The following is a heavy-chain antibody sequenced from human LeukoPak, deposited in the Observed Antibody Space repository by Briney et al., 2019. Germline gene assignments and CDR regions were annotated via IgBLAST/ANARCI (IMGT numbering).Heavy chain of an antibody. V-gene: IGHV3-48*01. Sequence: GGSLRLSCAASGFPFSSYSMNWVRQAPGKGLEWVSYISSSSSTIHYADSVKGRFTISRDNAKNSLYLQMNSLRAEDTAVYYCARGGEYCSGGSCYGNNWFDPWGQETLVTVSS. CDR1: GFPFSSYS. CDR2: ISSSSSTI. CDR3: ARGGEYCSGGSCYGNNWFDP. D-gene: IGHD2-15*01. J-gene: IGHJ5*02.